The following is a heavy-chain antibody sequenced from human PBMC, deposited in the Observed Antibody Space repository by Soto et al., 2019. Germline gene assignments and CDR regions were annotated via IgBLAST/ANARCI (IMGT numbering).Heavy chain of an antibody. CDR1: GGSISSGGYS. J-gene: IGHJ4*02. CDR2: INHSGST. D-gene: IGHD6-13*01. V-gene: IGHV4-34*01. Sequence: PSETLSLTCAVSGGSISSGGYSWSWIRQHPGKGLEWIGEINHSGSTNYNPSLKSRVTISVDTSKNQFSLKLSSVTAADTAVYYCAREAGAAAGTVYWGQGTLVTVSS. CDR3: AREAGAAAGTVY.